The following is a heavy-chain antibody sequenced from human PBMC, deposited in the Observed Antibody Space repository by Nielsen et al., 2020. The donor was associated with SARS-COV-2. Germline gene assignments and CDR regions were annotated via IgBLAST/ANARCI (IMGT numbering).Heavy chain of an antibody. D-gene: IGHD4/OR15-4a*01. CDR2: ILYNGTT. CDR1: GGSISNNY. V-gene: IGHV4-59*06. J-gene: IGHJ4*02. CDR3: ARGARN. Sequence: SETLSLTCTVSGGSISNNYWSWIRQFPGKGLEWIGYILYNGTTYYSWPLKSRLTISLDTSKNQFSLKLASVTVADTAVYYCARGARNWGQGALVTVAS.